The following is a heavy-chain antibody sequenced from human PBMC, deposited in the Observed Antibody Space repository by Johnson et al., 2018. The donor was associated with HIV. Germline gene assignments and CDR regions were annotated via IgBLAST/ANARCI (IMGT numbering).Heavy chain of an antibody. V-gene: IGHV3-53*01. CDR1: GLTVSSNY. CDR2: IYSGGST. CDR3: ARDRPYVAAFDI. J-gene: IGHJ3*02. Sequence: VQLVESGGGLVQPGRSLRLSCAASGLTVSSNYMSWVRQAPGKGLEWVSVIYSGGSTYYADSVKGRFTISRDNSKNTLYLQMNSLRAEDTAVYYCARDRPYVAAFDIWGQGTMVTVSS. D-gene: IGHD3-16*01.